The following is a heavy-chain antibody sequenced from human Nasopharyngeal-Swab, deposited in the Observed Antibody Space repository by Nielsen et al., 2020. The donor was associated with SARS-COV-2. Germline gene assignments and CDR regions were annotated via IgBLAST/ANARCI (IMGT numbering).Heavy chain of an antibody. V-gene: IGHV3-7*01. CDR1: GFTFSSYW. D-gene: IGHD6-19*01. Sequence: GESLKISCAASGFTFSSYWMSWVRQAPGKGLEWVANIKQDGSEKYYVDSVKGRFTISRDNAKNSLYLQMNSLRAEDTAVYYCARDLRSSGWYRALDIWGQGTMVTVSS. CDR2: IKQDGSEK. CDR3: ARDLRSSGWYRALDI. J-gene: IGHJ3*02.